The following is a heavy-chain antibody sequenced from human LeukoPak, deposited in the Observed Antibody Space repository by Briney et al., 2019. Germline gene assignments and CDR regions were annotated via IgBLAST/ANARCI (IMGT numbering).Heavy chain of an antibody. CDR3: ATMVRGVITNSYYYYMDV. V-gene: IGHV1-2*02. CDR1: GYTFTGYY. D-gene: IGHD3-10*01. Sequence: ASVKVSCKASGYTFTGYYMHWVRQAPGQGLEWMGWINPNSGGTNYAQKLQGRVTMTTDTSTSTAYMELRSLRSDDTAVYYCATMVRGVITNSYYYYMDVWGKGTTVTISS. J-gene: IGHJ6*03. CDR2: INPNSGGT.